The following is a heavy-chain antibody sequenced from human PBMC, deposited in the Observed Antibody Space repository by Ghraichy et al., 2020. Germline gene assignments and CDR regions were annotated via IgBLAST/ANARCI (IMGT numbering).Heavy chain of an antibody. Sequence: ASVKVSCKASGYTFTSYGISWVRQAPGQGLEWMGWISAYNGNTNYAQKLQGRVTMTTDTSTSTAYMELRSLRSDDTAVYYCAREEYSSSSRAHFDYWGQGTLVTVSS. CDR2: ISAYNGNT. J-gene: IGHJ4*02. D-gene: IGHD6-6*01. CDR3: AREEYSSSSRAHFDY. CDR1: GYTFTSYG. V-gene: IGHV1-18*01.